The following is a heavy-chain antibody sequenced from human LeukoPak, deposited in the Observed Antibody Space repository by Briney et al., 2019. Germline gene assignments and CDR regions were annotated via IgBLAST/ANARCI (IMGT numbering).Heavy chain of an antibody. CDR1: GFTFDDYT. D-gene: IGHD3-22*01. CDR3: ARDLGQYYDTSDNWFDP. Sequence: GGSLRLSCAASGFTFDDYTMHWVRQAPGKGLEWVSLISWDGGSTYYADSVKGRFTISRDNSKNSLYLQMNSLRAEDTAVYYCARDLGQYYDTSDNWFDPWGQGTLVTVSS. J-gene: IGHJ5*02. V-gene: IGHV3-43*01. CDR2: ISWDGGST.